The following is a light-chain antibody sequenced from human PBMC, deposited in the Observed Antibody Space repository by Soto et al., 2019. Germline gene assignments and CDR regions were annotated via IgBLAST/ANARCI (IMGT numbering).Light chain of an antibody. Sequence: EIVLTQSPATLSLPPGERATLSCRASQSVSSYLAWYQQKPGQAPRLLIYDASDRATGIPARFRGSGSGTDFTLTISSLEPEDFAVYYCQQRSDWPVTFGQGTRLEI. CDR2: DAS. CDR1: QSVSSY. V-gene: IGKV3-11*01. J-gene: IGKJ5*01. CDR3: QQRSDWPVT.